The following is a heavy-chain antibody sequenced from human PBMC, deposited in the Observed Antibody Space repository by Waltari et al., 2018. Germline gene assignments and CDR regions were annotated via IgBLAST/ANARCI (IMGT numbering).Heavy chain of an antibody. V-gene: IGHV4-34*01. CDR3: ASPGYSSSRREDY. J-gene: IGHJ4*02. CDR2: INHSGST. D-gene: IGHD6-6*01. Sequence: QVQLQQWGAGLLKPSETLSLTCAVYGGSFSGYYWSWIRQPPGKGLEWIGEINHSGSTNYNPSLKSRVTISVDTSKNQFSLKLSSVTAADTAVYYCASPGYSSSRREDYWGQGTLVTVSS. CDR1: GGSFSGYY.